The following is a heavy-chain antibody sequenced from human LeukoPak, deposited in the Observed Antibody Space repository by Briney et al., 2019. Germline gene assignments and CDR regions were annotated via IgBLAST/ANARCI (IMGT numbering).Heavy chain of an antibody. Sequence: PSETLSLTCTVSSSSIRSGYYWGWIRQPPGKGLEWIGSIYHTGSTYYNPSLKSRVTISVDTSKNQFSLKLSSVTAADTAVYYCARDGGYSSSPLGDNWFDPWSQGTLVTVSS. CDR3: ARDGGYSSSPLGDNWFDP. CDR1: SSSIRSGYY. V-gene: IGHV4-38-2*02. D-gene: IGHD6-6*01. J-gene: IGHJ5*02. CDR2: IYHTGST.